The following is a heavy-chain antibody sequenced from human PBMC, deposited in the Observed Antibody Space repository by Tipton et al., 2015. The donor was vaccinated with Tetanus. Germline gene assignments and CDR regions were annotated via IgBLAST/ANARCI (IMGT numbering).Heavy chain of an antibody. D-gene: IGHD1-26*01. Sequence: GLVKPSETLSLTCTVSGGSISSRSHYWGWIRQPPGKGLEWIGSTYYSGSPHYNPSLNSRVTVFADPSKNQFSLNLISVTAADTAVYYCARQGYNGTYQFDYWGQGILVTVSS. V-gene: IGHV4-39*01. CDR1: GGSISSRSHY. CDR2: TYYSGSP. CDR3: ARQGYNGTYQFDY. J-gene: IGHJ4*02.